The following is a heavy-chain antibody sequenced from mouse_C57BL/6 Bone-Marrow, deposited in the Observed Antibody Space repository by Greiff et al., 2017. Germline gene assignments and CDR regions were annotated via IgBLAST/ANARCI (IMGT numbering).Heavy chain of an antibody. CDR2: ISSCSSTI. CDR3: ARRRFFDY. J-gene: IGHJ2*01. Sequence: EVKLMESGGGLVKPGGSLKLSCAASGFTFSDYGMHWVRQAPEKGLEWVVYISSCSSTIYYADTVKGRFTISRDNAKNTLFLQMTSLRSEDTARYYCARRRFFDYWGQGTTLTVSS. V-gene: IGHV5-17*01. CDR1: GFTFSDYG.